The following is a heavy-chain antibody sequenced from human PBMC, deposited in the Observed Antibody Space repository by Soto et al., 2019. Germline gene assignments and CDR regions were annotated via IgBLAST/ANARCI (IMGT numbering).Heavy chain of an antibody. CDR1: GFTFSGYG. CDR2: IWYDGSNK. Sequence: PGGSLRLSCAASGFTFSGYGMHWVRQAPGKGLEWVAVIWYDGSNKYYADSVKGRFTISRDNSKNTLYLQMNSLRAEDTAVYYCARSWEESTHAFDIWGQGTIVTVSS. J-gene: IGHJ3*02. D-gene: IGHD1-26*01. CDR3: ARSWEESTHAFDI. V-gene: IGHV3-33*01.